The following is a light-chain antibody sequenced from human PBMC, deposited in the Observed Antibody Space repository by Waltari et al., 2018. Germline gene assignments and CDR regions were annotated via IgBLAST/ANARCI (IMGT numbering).Light chain of an antibody. Sequence: QSVLTQPPSVSGAPGQRVTISCTGSSSTIGAGYAVHWYQQLPGTAPRLLIYGNNNRPSGVPERFSGSKSGTSASLAFTGLQAEDEADYYCQSYDTSLSVSVFGGGTKLTVL. CDR3: QSYDTSLSVSV. CDR1: SSTIGAGYA. J-gene: IGLJ3*02. CDR2: GNN. V-gene: IGLV1-40*01.